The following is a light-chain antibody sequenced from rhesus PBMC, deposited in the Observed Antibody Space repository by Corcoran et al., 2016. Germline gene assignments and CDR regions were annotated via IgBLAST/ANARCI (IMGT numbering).Light chain of an antibody. CDR3: QHSYGTPLT. CDR1: ENVNNY. CDR2: KAS. J-gene: IGKJ4*01. Sequence: DIQMTQSPSSLSASVGDRVTITCRASENVNNYLHWYQQKPGKAPKLLIYKASTLQSGVPSRFTGSGSGTDFTLTSSSLQPEDFATYYCQHSYGTPLTFGGGTKVELK. V-gene: IGKV1-74*01.